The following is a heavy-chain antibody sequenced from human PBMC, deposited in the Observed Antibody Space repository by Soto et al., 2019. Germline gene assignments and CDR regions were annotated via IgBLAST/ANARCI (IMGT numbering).Heavy chain of an antibody. J-gene: IGHJ6*04. V-gene: IGHV4-31*03. CDR3: ARDWPGVYGGPIVAV. CDR1: GGSISSGGYY. D-gene: IGHD2-15*01. CDR2: IYYSGST. Sequence: QVQLQESGPGLVKPSQTLSLTCTVSGGSISSGGYYWSWIRQHPGKGLEWIGYIYYSGSTYYNPSLTSRVTISVDTSKNQFSLKLSSVTVADTAVYYCARDWPGVYGGPIVAVWGKGTTVTVSS.